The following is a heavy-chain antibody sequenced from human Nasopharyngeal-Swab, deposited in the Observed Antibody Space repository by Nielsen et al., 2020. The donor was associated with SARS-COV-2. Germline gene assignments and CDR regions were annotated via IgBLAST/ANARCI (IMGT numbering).Heavy chain of an antibody. Sequence: SETLSLTCTVSGGSFSSYYWSWIRQPPGKGLEWIGYIYYSGSTNYNPSLKSRVTISVDTSKNQFSLKLSSVTAADTAVYYCARDKGGMATLDYYYYYYMDVWGKGTTVTV. V-gene: IGHV4-59*01. J-gene: IGHJ6*03. D-gene: IGHD5-24*01. CDR2: IYYSGST. CDR1: GGSFSSYY. CDR3: ARDKGGMATLDYYYYYYMDV.